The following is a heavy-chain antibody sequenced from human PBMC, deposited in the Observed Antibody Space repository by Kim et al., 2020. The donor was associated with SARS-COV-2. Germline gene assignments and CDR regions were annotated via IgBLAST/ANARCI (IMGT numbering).Heavy chain of an antibody. CDR2: ISYDGSNK. D-gene: IGHD5-18*01. CDR3: ARDRGYVGYSYDTTYYFDY. J-gene: IGHJ4*02. V-gene: IGHV3-30*04. Sequence: GGSLRLSCAASGFTFSSYAMHWVRQAPGKGLEWVAVISYDGSNKYYADSVKGRFTISRDNSKNTLYLQMNSLRAEDTAVYYCARDRGYVGYSYDTTYYFDYWGQGTLVTVSS. CDR1: GFTFSSYA.